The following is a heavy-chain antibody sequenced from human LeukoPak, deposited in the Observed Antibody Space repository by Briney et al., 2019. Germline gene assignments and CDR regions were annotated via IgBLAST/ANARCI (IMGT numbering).Heavy chain of an antibody. CDR2: ISGSADYT. Sequence: GGSLRLSCAASGFTFSSYAMTWVRQAPGKGLECVSFISGSADYTFYADSVKGRFTISRGDSKNTLYLQMNSLRAEDTAIYYCAKAPAGYCSGGSCYGLDCWGQGTLVTVSS. CDR3: AKAPAGYCSGGSCYGLDC. J-gene: IGHJ4*02. V-gene: IGHV3-23*01. CDR1: GFTFSSYA. D-gene: IGHD2-15*01.